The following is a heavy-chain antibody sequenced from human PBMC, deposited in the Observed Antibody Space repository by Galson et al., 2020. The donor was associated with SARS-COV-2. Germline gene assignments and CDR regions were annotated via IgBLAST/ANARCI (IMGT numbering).Heavy chain of an antibody. CDR1: GGSISSSSYY. D-gene: IGHD5-18*01. Sequence: SETLSLTCTVSGGSISSSSYYWGWIRQPPGKGLEWIGSIYYSGSTYYNPSLKSRVTISVDTSKNQFSLKLSSVTAADTAVYYCARQPRGYSLYYFDYWGQGTLVTVSS. J-gene: IGHJ4*02. CDR2: IYYSGST. V-gene: IGHV4-39*01. CDR3: ARQPRGYSLYYFDY.